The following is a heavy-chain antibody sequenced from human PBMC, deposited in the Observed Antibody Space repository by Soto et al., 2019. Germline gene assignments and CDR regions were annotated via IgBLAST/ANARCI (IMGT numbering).Heavy chain of an antibody. CDR3: ARDGMGTIVGGMDV. Sequence: GASVKVSCKTSGGTFSNDAISWVRQAPGQGLEWMGGIIPIYGTTHYAQKFQDRLKLTADESTGTAYMELSSLRSDDTGVYYCARDGMGTIVGGMDVWRQGTTVTVSS. CDR1: GGTFSNDA. J-gene: IGHJ6*02. V-gene: IGHV1-69*13. D-gene: IGHD7-27*01. CDR2: IIPIYGTT.